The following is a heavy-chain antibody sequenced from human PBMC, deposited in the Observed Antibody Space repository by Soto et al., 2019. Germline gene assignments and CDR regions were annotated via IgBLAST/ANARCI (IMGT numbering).Heavy chain of an antibody. D-gene: IGHD2-15*01. CDR1: GFTFSNYA. J-gene: IGHJ6*01. CDR3: ARAGCDGGTCYTLVGLRYGMDV. CDR2: ISYDGNNK. Sequence: QVQLVESGGGVVQPGRSLRLSCAASGFTFSNYAMYWVRQAPGKGLEWVAVISYDGNNKYYADSVKGRFTISRDNSKNKLHLQMNSLRAEDTDVYYCARAGCDGGTCYTLVGLRYGMDVWGQGTTVTVSS. V-gene: IGHV3-30-3*01.